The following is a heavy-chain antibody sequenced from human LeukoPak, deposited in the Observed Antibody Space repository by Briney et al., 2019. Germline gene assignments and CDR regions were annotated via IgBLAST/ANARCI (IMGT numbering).Heavy chain of an antibody. J-gene: IGHJ4*02. CDR2: IKRKTDGGTT. Sequence: GGSLRLSCAAPGFAFSNAWMNWVRQAPGKGLEWVGRIKRKTDGGTTDYAAPVKGRFTISRDDSKNTLYLQMNSLKTEDTAVYYCTTQLAAYYFDYWGQGTLVTVSS. D-gene: IGHD6-13*01. CDR3: TTQLAAYYFDY. CDR1: GFAFSNAW. V-gene: IGHV3-15*01.